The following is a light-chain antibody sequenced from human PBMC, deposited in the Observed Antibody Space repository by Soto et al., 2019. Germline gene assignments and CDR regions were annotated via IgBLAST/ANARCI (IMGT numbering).Light chain of an antibody. CDR2: EVS. CDR1: SSDVDTYKY. Sequence: QSVLTQPASVSGSPGQSIIISCTGTSSDVDTYKYVSWYQQHPGKAPKLMIYEVSHRPSGVSERFSGSKSGNTASLTISGLQAEDEADYYCCSYAGSTTGVLFGGGTKLTVL. V-gene: IGLV2-14*01. J-gene: IGLJ2*01. CDR3: CSYAGSTTGVL.